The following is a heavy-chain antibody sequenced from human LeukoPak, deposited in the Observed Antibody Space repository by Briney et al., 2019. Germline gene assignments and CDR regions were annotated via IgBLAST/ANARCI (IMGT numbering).Heavy chain of an antibody. J-gene: IGHJ4*02. D-gene: IGHD2-2*01. V-gene: IGHV1-8*01. CDR1: GYTFTSYD. CDR3: ARGDRDIVVVPAAMKAPLDY. CDR2: MNPNSGNT. Sequence: ASVKVSCKASGYTFTSYDINWVRQATGQGLEWMGWMNPNSGNTGYAQKFQGRVTMTRNTSISTAYMELSSLRSEDTAVYYCARGDRDIVVVPAAMKAPLDYWGQGTLVTVSS.